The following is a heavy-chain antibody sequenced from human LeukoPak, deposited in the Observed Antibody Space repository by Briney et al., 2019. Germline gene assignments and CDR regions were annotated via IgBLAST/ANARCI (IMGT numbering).Heavy chain of an antibody. CDR2: ICYGGST. V-gene: IGHV4-39*01. CDR1: GDSISSYNHY. D-gene: IGHD6-19*01. J-gene: IGHJ4*02. Sequence: PSETLSLTCTVSGDSISSYNHYWGWIRQPPGKGLEWLGGICYGGSTHDNPSLKSRVTISVDTSKNQFSLRVTSATAADTAVYYCARMMYGNGWNRYYFDYWGQGTLVTVSS. CDR3: ARMMYGNGWNRYYFDY.